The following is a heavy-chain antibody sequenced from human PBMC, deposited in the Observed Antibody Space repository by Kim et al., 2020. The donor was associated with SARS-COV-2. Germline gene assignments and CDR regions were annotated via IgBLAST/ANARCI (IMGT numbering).Heavy chain of an antibody. J-gene: IGHJ2*01. Sequence: GGSLRLSCQAPGFSFVSYAMSWVRQAPGKGLEWIAAVGGDGAPTNYADSVKGRFTISRDNSKSTLYLQMDSLGSDDTAVYYCAKERAGVVTQNGSFDLWGRGTLVTVSS. CDR2: VGGDGAPT. CDR3: AKERAGVVTQNGSFDL. D-gene: IGHD2-21*02. V-gene: IGHV3-23*01. CDR1: GFSFVSYA.